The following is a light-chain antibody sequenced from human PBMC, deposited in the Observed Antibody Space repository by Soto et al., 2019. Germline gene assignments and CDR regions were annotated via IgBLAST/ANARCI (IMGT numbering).Light chain of an antibody. V-gene: IGKV1-33*01. CDR3: QQYDILPIT. J-gene: IGKJ5*01. CDR1: QDINIY. CDR2: DAS. Sequence: DIQMTQSPSSLFASVEDRVTITCQATQDINIYLNWYQQKPGKAPNLLIYDASNLEIGVPSRFSRSGSGTHFTFTISSLQTEDIGTYYCQQYDILPITFGRGTRLEIK.